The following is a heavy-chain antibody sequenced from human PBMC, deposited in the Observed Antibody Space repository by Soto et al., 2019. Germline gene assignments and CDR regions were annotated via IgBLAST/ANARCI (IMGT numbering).Heavy chain of an antibody. J-gene: IGHJ6*02. V-gene: IGHV1-69*13. Sequence: GASVKVSCKASGGTFSSYAISWVRQAPGQGLEWMGGIIPIFGTANYAQKFQGRVTITADESTSTAYMELSSLRSEDTAVYYCAREWVYCISTSCSRPYYYYGMDVWGQGTTVTVSS. CDR1: GGTFSSYA. CDR3: AREWVYCISTSCSRPYYYYGMDV. CDR2: IIPIFGTA. D-gene: IGHD2-2*01.